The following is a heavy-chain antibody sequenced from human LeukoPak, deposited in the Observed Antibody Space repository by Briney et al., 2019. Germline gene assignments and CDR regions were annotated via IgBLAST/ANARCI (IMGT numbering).Heavy chain of an antibody. D-gene: IGHD3-22*01. CDR2: ISSSSTI. CDR3: ASDYYDSSGIDY. Sequence: PGGSLRLSCVASGFTFSSYSMNWVRQAPGKGLEWVSYISSSSTIYYADSVKGRFTISRDNAKNSLYLQMNSLRAEDTAVYYCASDYYDSSGIDYWGQGTLVTVSS. CDR1: GFTFSSYS. J-gene: IGHJ4*02. V-gene: IGHV3-48*01.